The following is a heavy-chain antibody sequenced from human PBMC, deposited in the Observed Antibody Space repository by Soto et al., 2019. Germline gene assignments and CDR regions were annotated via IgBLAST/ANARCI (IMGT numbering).Heavy chain of an antibody. Sequence: EASVKVSCKASGGTFSSYAISWVRQAPGQGLEWMGGINPYNANTNYAQKLQGRVTMTTDTSTSTAYMDLRSLTSDDTAVYYWARDLVAGIGGDAFYIWGQGTMVTVSS. D-gene: IGHD3-16*01. CDR3: ARDLVAGIGGDAFYI. CDR2: INPYNANT. CDR1: GGTFSSYA. V-gene: IGHV1-18*01. J-gene: IGHJ3*02.